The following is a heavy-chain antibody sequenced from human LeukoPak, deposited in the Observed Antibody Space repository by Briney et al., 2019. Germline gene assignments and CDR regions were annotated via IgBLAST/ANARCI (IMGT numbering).Heavy chain of an antibody. Sequence: GGSLRLSCAASEFTFSNSAMNWVRQVPGKGLEWVSSIDYDSSHIYYAASVRGRFTISRDNARNSVYLQMNSLRVEDTAVYYCARDPLRYLRVGHYDYWGQGTLVAVSS. J-gene: IGHJ4*02. CDR3: ARDPLRYLRVGHYDY. CDR1: EFTFSNSA. D-gene: IGHD3-9*01. CDR2: IDYDSSHI. V-gene: IGHV3-21*01.